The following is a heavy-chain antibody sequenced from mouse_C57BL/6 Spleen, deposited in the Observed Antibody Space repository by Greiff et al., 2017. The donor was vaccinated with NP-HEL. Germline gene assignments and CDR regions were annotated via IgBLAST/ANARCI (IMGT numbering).Heavy chain of an antibody. J-gene: IGHJ4*01. V-gene: IGHV1-53*01. CDR3: ARLPRGSSSYYAMDY. CDR2: INPSNGGT. Sequence: QVQLQQPGTELVKPGASVKLSCKASGYTFTSYWMHWVKQRPGQGLEWIGNINPSNGGTNYNEKFKSKATLTVDKSSSTAYMQLSSLTSEDSAVYDGARLPRGSSSYYAMDYWGQGTSVTVSS. D-gene: IGHD1-1*01. CDR1: GYTFTSYW.